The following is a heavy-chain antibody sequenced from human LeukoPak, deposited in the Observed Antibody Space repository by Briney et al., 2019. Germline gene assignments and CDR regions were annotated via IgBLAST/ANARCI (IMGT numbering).Heavy chain of an antibody. Sequence: GGSLRLSCAASGFTFSSFGMHWVRQAPGKGLEWVAVISYDGSNKYHADSVKGRFTISRDNSKNTLYLQMNSLRAEDTAVYYCAKIPYGDYVLDYYYYMDVWGKGTTVTISS. V-gene: IGHV3-30*18. D-gene: IGHD4-17*01. CDR2: ISYDGSNK. CDR1: GFTFSSFG. CDR3: AKIPYGDYVLDYYYYMDV. J-gene: IGHJ6*03.